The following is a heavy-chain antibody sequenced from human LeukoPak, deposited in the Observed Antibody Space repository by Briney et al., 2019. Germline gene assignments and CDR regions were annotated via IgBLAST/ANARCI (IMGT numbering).Heavy chain of an antibody. V-gene: IGHV3-33*01. CDR1: GFTFINYA. Sequence: GRSLRLSCAASGFTFINYAMHWVRQAPGKGLEWVAVIWYDGSNKYYADSVKGRFTISRDNSKNTLYLQMNSLRAEDTAVYYCAREYYDSLPYGMDVWGQGTTVTVSS. J-gene: IGHJ6*02. CDR3: AREYYDSLPYGMDV. D-gene: IGHD3-22*01. CDR2: IWYDGSNK.